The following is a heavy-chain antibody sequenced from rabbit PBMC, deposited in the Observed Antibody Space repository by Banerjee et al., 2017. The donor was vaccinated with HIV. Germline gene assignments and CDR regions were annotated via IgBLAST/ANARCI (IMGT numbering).Heavy chain of an antibody. J-gene: IGHJ4*01. D-gene: IGHD4-2*01. CDR3: ARNQYTYGYAGSAYALDL. CDR1: GFSFSKNYY. V-gene: IGHV1S45*01. CDR2: IDTGDSDT. Sequence: QEQLVESGGDLVKPEGSLTLTCTASGFSFSKNYYMCWVRQAPGKGLEWIGCIDTGDSDTYYASWAKGRFTISKTSSTTVTLQMTSLTAADTATYFCARNQYTYGYAGSAYALDLWGQGTLVTVS.